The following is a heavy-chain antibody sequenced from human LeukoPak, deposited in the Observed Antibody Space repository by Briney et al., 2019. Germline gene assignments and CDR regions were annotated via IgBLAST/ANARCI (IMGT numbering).Heavy chain of an antibody. D-gene: IGHD3-3*01. Sequence: SETLSLTCSISGVSISRSFYYWGWIRQPPRKRLEWIGNIYYTGSTYYNPSLKSRVSMSVDTSKNQFSLNLISVTAADTAVYFCGRYDHPVITPIDSWGQGTLVTVSS. CDR1: GVSISRSFYY. V-gene: IGHV4-39*01. CDR2: IYYTGST. J-gene: IGHJ4*02. CDR3: GRYDHPVITPIDS.